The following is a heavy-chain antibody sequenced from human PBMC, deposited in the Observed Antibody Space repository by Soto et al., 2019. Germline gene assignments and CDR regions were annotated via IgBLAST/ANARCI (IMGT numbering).Heavy chain of an antibody. J-gene: IGHJ4*02. CDR1: GFTSSSYA. CDR2: ISYDGSNK. V-gene: IGHV3-30-3*01. Sequence: HPGGSLRLSCAASGFTSSSYAMHWVRQAPGKGLEWVAVISYDGSNKYYADSVKGRFTISRDNSKNTLYLQMNSLRAEDTAVYYCARVDRAAAGTGAKDYWGQGTLVTVSS. D-gene: IGHD6-13*01. CDR3: ARVDRAAAGTGAKDY.